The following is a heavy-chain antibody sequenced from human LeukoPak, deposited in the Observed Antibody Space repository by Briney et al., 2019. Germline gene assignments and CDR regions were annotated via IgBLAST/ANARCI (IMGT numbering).Heavy chain of an antibody. CDR3: ARDPAADSY. CDR2: IIPIFGTA. D-gene: IGHD6-13*01. J-gene: IGHJ4*02. CDR1: GGTFSSYA. Sequence: ASVKVSCKASGGTFSSYAISWVRQAPGQGLEWMGGIIPIFGTANYAQKFQGRVTITADKSTSTAYMELRSLRSDDTAVYYCARDPAADSYWGQGTLVTVSS. V-gene: IGHV1-69*06.